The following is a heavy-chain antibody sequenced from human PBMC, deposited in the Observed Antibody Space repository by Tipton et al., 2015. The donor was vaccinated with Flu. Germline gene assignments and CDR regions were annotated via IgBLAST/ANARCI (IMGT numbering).Heavy chain of an antibody. CDR3: ARRDYSNYVSDPKSWFDP. V-gene: IGHV4-31*03. CDR2: IYYSGST. Sequence: TLSLTCTVSGGSISSGGAYWSWIRQHPGKGLEWIGCIYYSGSTYYNPSLESRVTLSVDTSKNQFSLKVISVTAADTAVYYCARRDYSNYVSDPKSWFDPWGQGTLVTVSS. J-gene: IGHJ5*02. CDR1: GGSISSGGAY. D-gene: IGHD4-11*01.